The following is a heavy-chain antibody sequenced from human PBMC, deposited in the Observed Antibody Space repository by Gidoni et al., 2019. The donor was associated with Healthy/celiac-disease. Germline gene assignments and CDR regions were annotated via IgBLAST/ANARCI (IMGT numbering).Heavy chain of an antibody. CDR3: AKDLLNRVLMVYAILDYYYGMDV. D-gene: IGHD2-8*01. J-gene: IGHJ6*02. CDR1: GFPFSSYG. CDR2: IRYDGSNK. V-gene: IGHV3-30*02. Sequence: QVQLVESGGGVVQPGGSLRLPCAASGFPFSSYGMHWSRQAPGQGLEWVAFIRYDGSNKYYADSVKGRFTISRDNSKNTLYLQMNSLRAEDTAVYYCAKDLLNRVLMVYAILDYYYGMDVWGQGTTVTVSS.